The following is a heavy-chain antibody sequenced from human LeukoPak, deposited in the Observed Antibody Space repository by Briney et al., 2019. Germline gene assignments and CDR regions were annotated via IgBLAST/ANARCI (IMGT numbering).Heavy chain of an antibody. Sequence: GGSLRLSCAASGFTFSSYGMHWVRQAPGKGLEWVAVIWYDGSNKYYADSVKGRFTISRDNSKNTLYLQMNSLRAEDTAVYYCARDVGDSSGYLSYWGQGTLVTVSS. D-gene: IGHD3-22*01. CDR3: ARDVGDSSGYLSY. V-gene: IGHV3-33*01. J-gene: IGHJ4*02. CDR2: IWYDGSNK. CDR1: GFTFSSYG.